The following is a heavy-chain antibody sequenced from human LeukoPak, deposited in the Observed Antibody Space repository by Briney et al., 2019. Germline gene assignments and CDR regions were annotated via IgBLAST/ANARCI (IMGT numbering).Heavy chain of an antibody. CDR1: GYTFTGYY. Sequence: ASVKVSCKASGYTFTGYYMHWVRQAPGQGLEWMGWINPNSGGTNYAQKFQGRVTMTRDTSISTAYMELSRLRSDDTAVYYCARDFRAAMVSDWFDPWGQGTLVTVSS. V-gene: IGHV1-2*02. D-gene: IGHD5-18*01. CDR3: ARDFRAAMVSDWFDP. J-gene: IGHJ5*02. CDR2: INPNSGGT.